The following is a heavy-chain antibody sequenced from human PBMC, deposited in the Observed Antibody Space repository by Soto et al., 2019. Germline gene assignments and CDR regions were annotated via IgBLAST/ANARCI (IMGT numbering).Heavy chain of an antibody. CDR2: INSDGSST. J-gene: IGHJ4*02. CDR3: AVAVAGPTAIGY. D-gene: IGHD6-19*01. CDR1: GFTFSSYW. V-gene: IGHV3-74*01. Sequence: EVQLVESGGGLVQPGGSLRLSCAACGFTFSSYWMHWVRQAPGKGLVWVSRINSDGSSTSYADSVKGRFTISRDNAKNTLYLQMNSQRAEDTAVYYCAVAVAGPTAIGYWGQGTLVTVSS.